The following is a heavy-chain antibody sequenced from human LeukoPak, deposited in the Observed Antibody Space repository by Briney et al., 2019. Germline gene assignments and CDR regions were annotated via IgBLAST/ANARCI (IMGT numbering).Heavy chain of an antibody. V-gene: IGHV1-2*02. CDR3: ARIYSAYDL. CDR2: INPNNGVT. CDR1: GYTFIVSY. J-gene: IGHJ5*02. D-gene: IGHD5-12*01. Sequence: ASVMVSCKASGYTFIVSYIHWVRQAPGQGLEWMGWINPNNGVTSYAQKFQGRVTMTRDTSITTAYLDLSSLTSDDTAIDYCARIYSAYDLRGQGTLVTVSS.